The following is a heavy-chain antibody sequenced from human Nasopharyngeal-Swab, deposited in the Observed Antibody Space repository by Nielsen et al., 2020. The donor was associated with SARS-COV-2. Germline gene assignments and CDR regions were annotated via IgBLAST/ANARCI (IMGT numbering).Heavy chain of an antibody. D-gene: IGHD3-22*01. V-gene: IGHV1-69*01. Sequence: WVRQAPGQGLEWMGGTIPVFGTPIYAQKFQGRVTITADESTSTAYMELSSLRSEDTAFYYCVRLNNYDSGGYYYIDYWGQGTLVTVSS. CDR2: TIPVFGTP. CDR3: VRLNNYDSGGYYYIDY. J-gene: IGHJ4*02.